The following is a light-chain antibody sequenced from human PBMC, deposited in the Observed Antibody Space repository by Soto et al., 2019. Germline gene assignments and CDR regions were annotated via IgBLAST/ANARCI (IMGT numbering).Light chain of an antibody. CDR2: DVS. V-gene: IGLV2-11*01. CDR3: CLYAVTFYV. CDR1: SSDVGTYDF. J-gene: IGLJ1*01. Sequence: QSRRTQHLTVFWSPGHSVTIACTGTSSDVGTYDFVSWYQQHPGKAPRLMIFDVSERPSGVPDRFSGSKSGNTASLTISGLQAEDEADYYCCLYAVTFYVFGTGTKVTVL.